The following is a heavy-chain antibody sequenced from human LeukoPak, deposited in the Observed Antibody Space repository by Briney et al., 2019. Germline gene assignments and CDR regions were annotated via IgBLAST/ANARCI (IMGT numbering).Heavy chain of an antibody. V-gene: IGHV3-21*01. D-gene: IGHD5-18*01. CDR2: ISSSSGNI. Sequence: GGSLRLSCAASGFTFSSYSMNWVRQAPGKGLEWVSLISSSSGNIYCADSVKGRLTISRDNAKNSLYLQMNSLRAEDTAVYYCARLFLLADTAMIDYWGQGTLVTVSS. J-gene: IGHJ4*02. CDR3: ARLFLLADTAMIDY. CDR1: GFTFSSYS.